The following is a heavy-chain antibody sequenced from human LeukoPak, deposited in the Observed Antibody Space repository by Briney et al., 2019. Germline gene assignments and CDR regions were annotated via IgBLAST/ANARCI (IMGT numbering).Heavy chain of an antibody. Sequence: SQTLSLTCTVSGGSISSGGYYWSWIRQHPGKGLEWIGYIYYSGSTYYNPSLKSRVTTSVDTSKNQFSLKLSSVTAADTAVYYCARVSWDFGYCSSTSCYGFDYWGQGTLVTVSS. CDR2: IYYSGST. V-gene: IGHV4-31*03. CDR1: GGSISSGGYY. D-gene: IGHD2-2*01. CDR3: ARVSWDFGYCSSTSCYGFDY. J-gene: IGHJ4*02.